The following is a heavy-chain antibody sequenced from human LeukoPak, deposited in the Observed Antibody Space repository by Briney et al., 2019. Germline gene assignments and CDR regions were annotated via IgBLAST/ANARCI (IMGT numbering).Heavy chain of an antibody. CDR2: IYYSGST. CDR1: GGSFSGYY. J-gene: IGHJ4*02. CDR3: ARLVLWFGELLYQYFDY. V-gene: IGHV4-34*01. D-gene: IGHD3-10*01. Sequence: PSETLSLTCAVYGGSFSGYYWSWLRQPPGKGLEWIGSIYYSGSTYYNPSLKSRVTISVDTSKNQFSLKLSSVTAADTAVYYCARLVLWFGELLYQYFDYWGQGTLVTVSS.